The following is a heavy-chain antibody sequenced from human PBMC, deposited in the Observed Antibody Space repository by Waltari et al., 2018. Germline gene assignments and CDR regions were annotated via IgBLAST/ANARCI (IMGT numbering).Heavy chain of an antibody. J-gene: IGHJ6*02. CDR2: IWYDGSNK. CDR1: GFTFSSYG. V-gene: IGHV3-33*01. CDR3: ARDISAPRLRFPV. Sequence: QVQLVESGGGVVQPGRSLRLSCAASGFTFSSYGMHWVRQAPGKGLEWVAVIWYDGSNKYYADSVKGRFTISRDNSKNTLYLQMNSLRAEDTAVYYCARDISAPRLRFPVWGQGTTVTVSS. D-gene: IGHD3-3*01.